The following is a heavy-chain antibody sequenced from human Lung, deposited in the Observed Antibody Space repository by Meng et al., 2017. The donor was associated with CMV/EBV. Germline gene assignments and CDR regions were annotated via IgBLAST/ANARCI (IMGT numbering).Heavy chain of an antibody. CDR3: ARERGRDGYNSGWGKDY. V-gene: IGHV3-48*03. CDR1: GFTFSSYE. CDR2: ISSSGSTI. D-gene: IGHD5-24*01. Sequence: GGSXRLXCAASGFTFSSYEMNWVRQAPGKGLEWVSYISSSGSTIYYADSVKGRFTISRDNAKNSLYLQMNSLRAEDTAVYYCARERGRDGYNSGWGKDYWGQGXLVTVSS. J-gene: IGHJ4*02.